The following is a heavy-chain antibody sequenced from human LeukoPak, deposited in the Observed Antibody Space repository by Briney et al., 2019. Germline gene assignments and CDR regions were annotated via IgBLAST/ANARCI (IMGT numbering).Heavy chain of an antibody. CDR3: ARGGGLDV. CDR2: INHNGNVN. D-gene: IGHD3-16*01. V-gene: IGHV3-7*03. CDR1: EFTFSSYS. Sequence: GGSLRLSCAASEFTFSSYSMNWVRQAPGKGLEWVASINHNGNVNYYVDSVKGRFTISRDNAKNSLYLQMSNLRAEDTAVYFCARGGGLDVWGQGATVTVSS. J-gene: IGHJ6*02.